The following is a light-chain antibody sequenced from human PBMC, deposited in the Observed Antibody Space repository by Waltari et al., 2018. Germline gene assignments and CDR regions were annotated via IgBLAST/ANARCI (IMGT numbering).Light chain of an antibody. CDR2: DAS. CDR1: QDISIY. Sequence: DIQMTQSPSSMSASVGDRVSITCQASQDISIYLSWYQQKPGKAPKVLIYDASTLQSGVPSRFSGSGSGTDFTFTISSLQLEDFATYYCQQSYDTPRTFGQGTKVEVK. V-gene: IGKV1-39*01. J-gene: IGKJ1*01. CDR3: QQSYDTPRT.